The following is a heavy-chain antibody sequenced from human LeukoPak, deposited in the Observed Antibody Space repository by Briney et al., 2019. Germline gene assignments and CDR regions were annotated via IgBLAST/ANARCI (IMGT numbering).Heavy chain of an antibody. CDR2: IYYSGST. Sequence: SETLSLTCTVSGGSISSYYWSWVRQPPGKGLEWIGYIYYSGSTNYNPSLKSRVTISVDTSKNQFSLKLSSVTAADTAVYYCARDDYGDYEFDYWGQGTLVTVSS. V-gene: IGHV4-59*01. J-gene: IGHJ4*02. CDR1: GGSISSYY. D-gene: IGHD4-17*01. CDR3: ARDDYGDYEFDY.